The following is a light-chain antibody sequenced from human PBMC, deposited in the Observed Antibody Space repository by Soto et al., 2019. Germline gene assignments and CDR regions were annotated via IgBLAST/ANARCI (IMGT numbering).Light chain of an antibody. CDR2: GTS. J-gene: IGKJ5*01. CDR3: QQRSNWIT. Sequence: EVVLTQSPGTLSFSPGERATLSCRASLSVGSSYLAWYQQKPGQAPRLLIYGTSTRATGIPDRFSGSGSGTDFTLTISSLEPEDFAVYYCQQRSNWITFGQGTRLEIK. CDR1: LSVGSSY. V-gene: IGKV3D-20*02.